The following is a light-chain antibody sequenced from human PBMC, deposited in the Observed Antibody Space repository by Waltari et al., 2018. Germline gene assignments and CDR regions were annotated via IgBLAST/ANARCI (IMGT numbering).Light chain of an antibody. CDR3: MQALQARA. CDR1: QSLLRSGYNY. CDR2: LGS. V-gene: IGKV2-28*01. J-gene: IGKJ1*01. Sequence: IVMTQSPLSLPVTPGEPASISCRSSQSLLRSGYNYLDWYLQQPGQSPQLLIYLGSNRASGVPARFSGSGSGTDFTLRISRVEAEDVGVYYCMQALQARAFGQGTKVEI.